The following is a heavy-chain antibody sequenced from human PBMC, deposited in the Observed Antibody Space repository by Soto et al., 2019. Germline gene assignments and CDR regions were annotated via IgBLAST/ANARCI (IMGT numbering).Heavy chain of an antibody. CDR3: ARPRGYYDSSGYYSYYGMDV. V-gene: IGHV5-51*01. CDR1: GYSFTSYW. CDR2: IYPGDSDT. Sequence: PGESLKISCKGSGYSFTSYWIGWVRQMPGKGLEWMGIIYPGDSDTRYSPSFQGQVTISADKSISTAYLQWSSLKASDTAMYYCARPRGYYDSSGYYSYYGMDVWGQGTTVTVSS. D-gene: IGHD3-22*01. J-gene: IGHJ6*02.